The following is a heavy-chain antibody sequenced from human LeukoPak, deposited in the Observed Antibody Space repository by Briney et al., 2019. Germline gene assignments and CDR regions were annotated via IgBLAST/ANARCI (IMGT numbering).Heavy chain of an antibody. CDR3: ARECEGNDILTCFDY. CDR2: INTNTGNP. V-gene: IGHV7-4-1*02. Sequence: ASVKVSCKASGYIFSSYGINWVRKAPGQGLEWMGWINTNTGNPTYAQGFTGLFVFSLDTSVSTAYLQISSLKTEDTAVYYCARECEGNDILTCFDYWGQGTLVTVSS. D-gene: IGHD3-9*01. J-gene: IGHJ4*02. CDR1: GYIFSSYG.